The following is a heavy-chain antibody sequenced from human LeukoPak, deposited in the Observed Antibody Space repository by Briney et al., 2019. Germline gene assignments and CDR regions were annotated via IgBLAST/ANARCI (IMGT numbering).Heavy chain of an antibody. J-gene: IGHJ5*02. CDR3: ARDRDMTTAFNWFDP. D-gene: IGHD4-17*01. V-gene: IGHV4-39*07. Sequence: SETLSLTCTVSGGSISSSSYYWGWIRQPPGKGLEWIGSIYYSGSTYYNPSLKSRVTISVDTSKNQFSLKLSSVTAADTAVYYCARDRDMTTAFNWFDPWGQGTLVTVSS. CDR1: GGSISSSSYY. CDR2: IYYSGST.